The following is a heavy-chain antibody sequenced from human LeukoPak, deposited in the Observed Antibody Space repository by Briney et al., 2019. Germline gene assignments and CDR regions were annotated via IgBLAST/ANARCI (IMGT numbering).Heavy chain of an antibody. CDR1: GFKFSDHY. V-gene: IGHV3-72*01. D-gene: IGHD4-17*01. Sequence: PGGSLRLSCAASGFKFSDHYIDWVRQAPGKGLEWVGRSRNKASSYTTEYAASVEGRFTISRDVSESSLYLQMNSLRAEDTAVYYCAKALTTVNLYYFDYWGQGTLVTVSS. CDR3: AKALTTVNLYYFDY. J-gene: IGHJ4*02. CDR2: SRNKASSYTT.